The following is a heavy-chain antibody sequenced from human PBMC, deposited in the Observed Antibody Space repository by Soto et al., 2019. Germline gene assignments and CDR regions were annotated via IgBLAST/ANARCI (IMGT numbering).Heavy chain of an antibody. CDR2: INDSGSA. CDR3: ARVVYYVSFTNYPALFAF. CDR1: GGSFSDYY. J-gene: IGHJ4*02. D-gene: IGHD3-16*01. V-gene: IGHV4-34*01. Sequence: SETLSLTCAVYGGSFSDYYWSYIRQPPGKGLEWIGEINDSGSAIYNASLKSRVTISVDTSKNQFSLKLSSVTAADTAVYYCARVVYYVSFTNYPALFAFCGQGSLVIVSS.